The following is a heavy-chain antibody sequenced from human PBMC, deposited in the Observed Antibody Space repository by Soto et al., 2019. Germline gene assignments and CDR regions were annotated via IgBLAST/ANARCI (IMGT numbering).Heavy chain of an antibody. CDR2: LVPSFLTA. CDR3: TRGRGYFAA. D-gene: IGHD2-15*01. CDR1: GDNFNNYA. V-gene: IGHV1-69*06. Sequence: QVQLVQSGTEVKKPGSSVKGSCQDSGDNFNNYAINWVRQAPGQGLEWMGGLVPSFLTANYAQKVQGRVTITADRSRSTAYMELSSLISEDTSVDDCTRGRGYFAAWGQGTLVTVSS. J-gene: IGHJ4*02.